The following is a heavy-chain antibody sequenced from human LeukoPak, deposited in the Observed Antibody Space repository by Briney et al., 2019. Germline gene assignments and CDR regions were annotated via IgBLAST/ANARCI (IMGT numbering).Heavy chain of an antibody. CDR3: ARDWLAGNPYHAFDL. V-gene: IGHV3-7*01. CDR2: IKEDGTEK. Sequence: GGSLRLSCAASGFTFSSYWMSWVRQAPGEGLECVANIKEDGTEKYYVDSVKGRFTISRDNAENSLFLQMNSLRAEDTAVYFCARDWLAGNPYHAFDLWGKGTMVTVSS. CDR1: GFTFSSYW. D-gene: IGHD3-22*01. J-gene: IGHJ3*01.